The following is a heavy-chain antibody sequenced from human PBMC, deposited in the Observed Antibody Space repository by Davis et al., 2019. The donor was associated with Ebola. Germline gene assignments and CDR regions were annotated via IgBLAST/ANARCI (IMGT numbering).Heavy chain of an antibody. CDR1: GGSISSHY. V-gene: IGHV4-59*11. CDR3: ARVVNYYYGMDV. Sequence: PAESLRLSCTVSGGSISSHYWSWIRQPPGKGLEWIGYIYYSGSTNYNPSLKSRVTISVDTSKNQFSLKLSSVTAADTAVYYCARVVNYYYGMDVWGQGTTVTVSS. J-gene: IGHJ6*02. CDR2: IYYSGST.